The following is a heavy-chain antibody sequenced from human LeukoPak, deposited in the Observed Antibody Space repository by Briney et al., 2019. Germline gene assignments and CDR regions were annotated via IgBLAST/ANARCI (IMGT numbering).Heavy chain of an antibody. V-gene: IGHV3-74*01. CDR2: INSDGSST. CDR3: ARRSSGSPPYYFGY. D-gene: IGHD1-26*01. J-gene: IGHJ4*02. Sequence: GGSLRLSCAASGLTFSSYWMHWVRQAPGKGLVWVSRINSDGSSTSYADSVKGRFTISRDNAKNTLYLRMNSLRAEDTAVYYCARRSSGSPPYYFGYWGQGTLVTVSS. CDR1: GLTFSSYW.